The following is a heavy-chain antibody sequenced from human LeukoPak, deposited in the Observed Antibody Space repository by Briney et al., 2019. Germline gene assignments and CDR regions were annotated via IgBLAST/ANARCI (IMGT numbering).Heavy chain of an antibody. D-gene: IGHD2-15*01. CDR2: INHSGST. Sequence: SETLSLTCAVYGGSFSGYYWSWIRQPPGKGLEWIGEINHSGSTNYNPSLKSRVTMSVDTSKNQFSLKLSSVTAADTAVYYCARVGVAASFDYWGQGTLVTVSS. V-gene: IGHV4-34*01. J-gene: IGHJ4*02. CDR3: ARVGVAASFDY. CDR1: GGSFSGYY.